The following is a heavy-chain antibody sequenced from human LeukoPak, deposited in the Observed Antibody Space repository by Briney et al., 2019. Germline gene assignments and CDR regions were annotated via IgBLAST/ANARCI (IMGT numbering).Heavy chain of an antibody. CDR3: ARQIVSGSMGCDF. D-gene: IGHD2-21*01. J-gene: IGHJ4*02. Sequence: ASVKVSCKASAYTFSGYYIHWVRQAPGQVLEWMGWINFNSGGKIFAEKFQDRVTMARDTSISTAYMELSRLRSDDTAVYYCARQIVSGSMGCDFWGQGTLVTVSS. V-gene: IGHV1-2*02. CDR2: INFNSGGK. CDR1: AYTFSGYY.